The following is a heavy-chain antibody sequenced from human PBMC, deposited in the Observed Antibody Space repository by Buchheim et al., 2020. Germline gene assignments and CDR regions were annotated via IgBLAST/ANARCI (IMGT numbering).Heavy chain of an antibody. CDR2: INEDGSHT. CDR1: GFTFGRYW. J-gene: IGHJ4*02. Sequence: EVQVVESGGGLVQPGGSLRLSCAASGFTFGRYWMHWVRQAPGGALVWESRINEDGSHTTYTDSVKGRFPIFRDHATNTLYTQMNSLTAEDTAVYYCSKDMSGAEDSWGQGTL. D-gene: IGHD2-15*01. V-gene: IGHV3-74*03. CDR3: SKDMSGAEDS.